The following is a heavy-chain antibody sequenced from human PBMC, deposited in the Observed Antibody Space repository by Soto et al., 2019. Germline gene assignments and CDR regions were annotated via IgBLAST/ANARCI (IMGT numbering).Heavy chain of an antibody. CDR1: GYSFTSYW. Sequence: GESLKISCKGSGYSFTSYWIGWVRQMPGKGLEWMGTIYPGDSDTRYSPSFQGQVTISADKSISTAYLQWSSLKASDTAMCYCARQVDTAMVNSPFDYWGQGTLVTVSS. CDR3: ARQVDTAMVNSPFDY. J-gene: IGHJ4*02. CDR2: IYPGDSDT. V-gene: IGHV5-51*01. D-gene: IGHD5-18*01.